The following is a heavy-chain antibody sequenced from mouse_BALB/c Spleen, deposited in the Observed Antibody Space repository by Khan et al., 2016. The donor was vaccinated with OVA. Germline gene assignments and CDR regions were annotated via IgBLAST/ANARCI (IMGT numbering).Heavy chain of an antibody. V-gene: IGHV1-7*01. CDR3: ARSGLRWDFDY. CDR1: GYTFINYW. Sequence: VQLQESGAELAKPGASVKMSCKASGYTFINYWILWVKQGPGQGLEWIGYINPCTGYPEYNQNFKDKATLTADKSSSTAYMQLTSLTSADSAVYYCARSGLRWDFDYWGQGTTLTVSS. J-gene: IGHJ2*01. CDR2: INPCTGYP. D-gene: IGHD1-1*01.